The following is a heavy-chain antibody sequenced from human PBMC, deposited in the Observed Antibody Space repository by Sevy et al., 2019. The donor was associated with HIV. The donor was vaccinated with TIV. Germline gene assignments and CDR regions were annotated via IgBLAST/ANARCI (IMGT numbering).Heavy chain of an antibody. D-gene: IGHD2-15*01. CDR2: ISSSSRYI. V-gene: IGHV3-21*01. CDR3: ARVVAYCSGGSCFPGYYYGMDV. J-gene: IGHJ6*02. CDR1: GFTFSNYN. Sequence: GGSLRLSCAASGFTFSNYNMNWVRQAPGKGLEWVSSISSSSRYIYYEDSMKGRFTISRDNAKNSLYLQMNSLRAEDTAVYYGARVVAYCSGGSCFPGYYYGMDVWGQGTTVTVSS.